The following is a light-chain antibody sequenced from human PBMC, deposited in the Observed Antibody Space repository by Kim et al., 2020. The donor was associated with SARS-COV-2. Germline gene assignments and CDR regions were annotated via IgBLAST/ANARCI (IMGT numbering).Light chain of an antibody. V-gene: IGLV2-8*01. CDR3: SSYAGSNNYV. J-gene: IGLJ1*01. CDR1: SSDVGGYNY. CDR2: EVS. Sequence: GHSVTISCTGTSSDVGGYNYVSWYQQHPGKAPKLMSYEVSKRPSGVPDRFSGSKSGNTASLTVSGLQAEDEADYYCSSYAGSNNYVFGTGTKVTVL.